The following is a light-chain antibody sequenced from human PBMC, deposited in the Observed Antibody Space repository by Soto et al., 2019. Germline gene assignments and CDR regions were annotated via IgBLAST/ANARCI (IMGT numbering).Light chain of an antibody. CDR2: KAS. CDR3: QQYNYYSPYT. CDR1: QSISTW. V-gene: IGKV1-5*03. J-gene: IGKJ2*01. Sequence: DIQMTQSPSTLSASVGDRVTITCRASQSISTWLAWYQQKPGKAPKLLIYKASSLESGGPSRFSGSGSGTEFTLTISSLQSQDFANYYCQQYNYYSPYTFGQGTKLEIK.